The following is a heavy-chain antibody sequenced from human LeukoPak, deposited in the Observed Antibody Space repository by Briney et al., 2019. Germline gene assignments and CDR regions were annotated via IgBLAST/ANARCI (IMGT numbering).Heavy chain of an antibody. J-gene: IGHJ4*02. V-gene: IGHV3-9*01. CDR1: GFTFDDYA. CDR3: AKDKGPYGSGSYN. D-gene: IGHD3-10*01. CDR2: ISWNSGSI. Sequence: GRSLRLSCAASGFTFDDYAMHWVRQAPGKGLEWVSGISWNSGSIGCADSVKGRFTISRDNAKNSLYLQMNSLRAEDTALYYCAKDKGPYGSGSYNWGQGTLVTVSS.